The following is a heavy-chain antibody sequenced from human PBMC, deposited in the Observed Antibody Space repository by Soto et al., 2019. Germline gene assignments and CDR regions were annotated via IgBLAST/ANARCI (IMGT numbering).Heavy chain of an antibody. CDR2: IYYSGIT. CDR1: GGSISSYY. V-gene: IGHV4-59*01. J-gene: IGHJ4*02. CDR3: ARTTAVTIEY. D-gene: IGHD4-17*01. Sequence: QVQLQESGPGLVKPSETLSLTCTVSGGSISSYYWSWIRQPPGKGLEWIGYIYYSGITNYNPSLKSRVTISVDTSKNQFSLKLSSVTAADTAVYYCARTTAVTIEYWGQGTLVTVSS.